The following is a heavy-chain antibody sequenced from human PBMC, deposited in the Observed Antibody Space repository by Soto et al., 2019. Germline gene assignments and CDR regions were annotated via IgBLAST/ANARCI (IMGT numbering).Heavy chain of an antibody. Sequence: GGSLRLSCAASGFTFSSYSMNWVRQAPGKGLEWVSSISSSSSYIYYADSVKGRFTISRDNAKNSLYLQMNSLRAEDTAVYYCARDLGCSGGSCYLGESLAPPSNYYYYYGMDVWGQGTTVTVSS. CDR3: ARDLGCSGGSCYLGESLAPPSNYYYYYGMDV. CDR2: ISSSSSYI. V-gene: IGHV3-21*01. D-gene: IGHD2-15*01. J-gene: IGHJ6*02. CDR1: GFTFSSYS.